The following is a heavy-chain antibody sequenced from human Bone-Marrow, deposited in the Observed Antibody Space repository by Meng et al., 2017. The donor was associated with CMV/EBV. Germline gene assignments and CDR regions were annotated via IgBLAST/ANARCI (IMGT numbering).Heavy chain of an antibody. D-gene: IGHD6-6*01. CDR2: ISPSSSYI. J-gene: IGHJ6*02. CDR1: GFTFSTYN. CDR3: ARDEGSSFSYYSYDMDV. V-gene: IGHV3-21*01. Sequence: GESLKISCAASGFTFSTYNMNWVRQAPGKGLEWVSSISPSSSYIYYADSVKGRFTISRDNAKSSLYLQMNSLRAEDTAVYYCARDEGSSFSYYSYDMDVWGQGTTVTVSS.